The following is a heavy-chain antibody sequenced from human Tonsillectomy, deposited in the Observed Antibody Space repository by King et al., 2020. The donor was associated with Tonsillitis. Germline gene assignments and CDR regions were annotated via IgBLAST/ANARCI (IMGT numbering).Heavy chain of an antibody. CDR3: ARVGDTAMVNYYYGMDV. V-gene: IGHV4-34*01. Sequence: VQLQQWGAGLLKPSETLSLTCAVYGGSFSGYYWSWIRQPPGKGLEWIGEINHSGSTNYNPSLKSRVTISVDTSKNQFSLKLSSVTAADTAVYYCARVGDTAMVNYYYGMDVWGQGTTVTVSS. J-gene: IGHJ6*02. CDR2: INHSGST. CDR1: GGSFSGYY. D-gene: IGHD5-18*01.